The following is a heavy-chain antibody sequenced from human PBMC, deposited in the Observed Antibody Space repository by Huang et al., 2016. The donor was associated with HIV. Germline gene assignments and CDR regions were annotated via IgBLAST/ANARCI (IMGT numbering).Heavy chain of an antibody. Sequence: QVQLVQSGAEVKKPGSSVKVSCKASGGSFRHCAIGWVRQAPGQGRVWKGGVIPKLRSANYEQRVQGRVTMIADESSRTGYMELSSVRSEDTAVYYCATVTYCDTSGPQRGYFDNWGQGTLVTVSS. D-gene: IGHD3-22*01. V-gene: IGHV1-69*01. CDR2: VIPKLRSA. CDR1: GGSFRHCA. CDR3: ATVTYCDTSGPQRGYFDN. J-gene: IGHJ4*02.